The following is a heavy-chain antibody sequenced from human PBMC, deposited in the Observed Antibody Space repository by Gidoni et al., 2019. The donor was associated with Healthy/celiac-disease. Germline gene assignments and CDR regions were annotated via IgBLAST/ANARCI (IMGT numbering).Heavy chain of an antibody. D-gene: IGHD3-10*02. V-gene: IGHV1-69*01. CDR2: IIPIFGTA. CDR3: ARGLSGGNDAFDI. CDR1: GGTFSSYA. Sequence: QVQLVQSGAEAKKPASSVKVSGKASGGTFSSYAISWVRQAPGQGLEWMGGIIPIFGTANYAQKFQGRVTITADESTSTAYMELSSLRSEDTAVYYCARGLSGGNDAFDIWGQGTMVTVSS. J-gene: IGHJ3*02.